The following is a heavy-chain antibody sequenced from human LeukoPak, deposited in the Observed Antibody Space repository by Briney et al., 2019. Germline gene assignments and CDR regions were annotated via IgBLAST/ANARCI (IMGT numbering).Heavy chain of an antibody. J-gene: IGHJ4*02. Sequence: PSETLSLTCTVSGGSISGYYWNWIRQPPGKGLEWIGYIYYSGNTNYNPSLKSRVTMYIDTSKNQFSLKLSSVTAADTAMYYCAKSNGYGLIDYWGQGTLVTVSS. V-gene: IGHV4-59*08. CDR2: IYYSGNT. CDR3: AKSNGYGLIDY. D-gene: IGHD5-12*01. CDR1: GGSISGYY.